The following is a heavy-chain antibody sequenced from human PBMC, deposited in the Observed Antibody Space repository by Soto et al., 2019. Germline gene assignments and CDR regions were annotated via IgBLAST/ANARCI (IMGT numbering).Heavy chain of an antibody. J-gene: IGHJ6*02. CDR2: IYYSGST. Sequence: PSETLSLTCTVSGGSISSRGYFWSWIRQHPGKGLEWIGFIYYSGSTYYNPSLKSRVTISVDTSKNQFSLKLSSVTAAHTAVYYCAREGAAPYYYYGMDVWGQGTTVTVSS. CDR3: AREGAAPYYYYGMDV. V-gene: IGHV4-31*03. D-gene: IGHD6-6*01. CDR1: GGSISSRGYF.